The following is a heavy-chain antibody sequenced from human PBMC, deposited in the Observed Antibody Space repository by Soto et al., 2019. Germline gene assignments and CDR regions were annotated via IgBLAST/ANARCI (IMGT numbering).Heavy chain of an antibody. Sequence: GGSLRLSCAASGFTFSSYWMHWVRQAPGKGLEWVSRMNMDGNRISYVDSVKGRCTISRDNSKSTLSLQMNSLRAEDTAVYYCAGPPHNDAFDIWGQGTMVTVSS. CDR2: MNMDGNRI. J-gene: IGHJ3*02. CDR3: AGPPHNDAFDI. CDR1: GFTFSSYW. V-gene: IGHV3-74*01.